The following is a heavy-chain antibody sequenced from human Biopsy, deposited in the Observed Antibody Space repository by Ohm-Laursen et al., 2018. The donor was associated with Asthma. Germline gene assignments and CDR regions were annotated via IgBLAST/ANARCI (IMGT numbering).Heavy chain of an antibody. V-gene: IGHV1-3*04. CDR1: GYNFISFA. D-gene: IGHD3-9*01. CDR2: INTGNGDT. CDR3: ARTYYDFLTGQVKDVFGV. J-gene: IGHJ3*01. Sequence: ASVKVSCKASGYNFISFAIHWVRQAPGQRLEWMGWINTGNGDTKYSQKFQGRVTITRDTSASAAYMELRSLRSEDTATYYCARTYYDFLTGQVKDVFGVWGQGTMVTVSS.